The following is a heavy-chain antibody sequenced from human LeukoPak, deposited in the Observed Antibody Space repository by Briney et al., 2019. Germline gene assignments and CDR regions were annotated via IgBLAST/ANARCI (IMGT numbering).Heavy chain of an antibody. J-gene: IGHJ6*02. V-gene: IGHV1-69*13. CDR2: TIPIFGTA. CDR3: ARVRAAAGSRYYYYGMDV. Sequence: SVKVSCKASGGTFSSYAISWVRQAPGQGLEWMGGTIPIFGTANYAQKFQGRVTITADESTSTAYMELSSLRSEDTAVYYCARVRAAAGSRYYYYGMDVWGQGTTVTVSS. CDR1: GGTFSSYA. D-gene: IGHD6-13*01.